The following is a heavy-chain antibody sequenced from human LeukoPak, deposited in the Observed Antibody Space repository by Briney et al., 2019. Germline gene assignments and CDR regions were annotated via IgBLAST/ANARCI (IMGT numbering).Heavy chain of an antibody. CDR1: GFTFSAYR. J-gene: IGHJ4*02. D-gene: IGHD5-24*01. Sequence: GGSLRLSCAASGFTFSAYRMHWVRQAPGKGLGWVARVTRDGSGTNYADSVKGRFTIYRDNGKNTLYLQMNSLRAEDTAVYYCARDGGGYNFDYWGQGTLVTVSS. V-gene: IGHV3-74*01. CDR3: ARDGGGYNFDY. CDR2: VTRDGSGT.